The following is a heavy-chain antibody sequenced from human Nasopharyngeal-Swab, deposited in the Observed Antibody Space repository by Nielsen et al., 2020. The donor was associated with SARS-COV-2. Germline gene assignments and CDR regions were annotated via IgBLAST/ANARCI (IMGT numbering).Heavy chain of an antibody. CDR3: AKDLPFERIAVAGTAFDY. D-gene: IGHD6-19*01. J-gene: IGHJ4*02. CDR2: ISGSGGST. Sequence: GGSLRLSCAASGFTFSSYAMSWVRQAPGKGLAWVSAISGSGGSTYYADSVKGRFTISRDNSKNTLYLQMNSLRAEDTAVYYCAKDLPFERIAVAGTAFDYWGQGTLVTVSS. V-gene: IGHV3-23*01. CDR1: GFTFSSYA.